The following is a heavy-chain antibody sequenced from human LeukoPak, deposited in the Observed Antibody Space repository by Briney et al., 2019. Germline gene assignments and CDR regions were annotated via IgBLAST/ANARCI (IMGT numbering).Heavy chain of an antibody. V-gene: IGHV1-3*03. D-gene: IGHD5-24*01. CDR3: AREDGDGYNSPDYHWFDP. CDR1: GYTFSSYA. CDR2: IKAGNGNT. J-gene: IGHJ5*02. Sequence: ASVKVSCKASGYTFSSYAIHWVRQAPGQRLEWMGRIKAGNGNTKYSQDFQGRVTITRDTSASTAYMELSSLRSEDMAVYYCAREDGDGYNSPDYHWFDPWGQGTLVTVSS.